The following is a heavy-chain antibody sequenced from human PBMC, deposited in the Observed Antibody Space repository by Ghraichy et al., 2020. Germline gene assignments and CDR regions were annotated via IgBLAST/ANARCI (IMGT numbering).Heavy chain of an antibody. CDR1: GGFINSGGYA. CDR2: IYQTESS. D-gene: IGHD4/OR15-4a*01. Sequence: SETLSLTCDVSGGFINSGGYAWSWLRQPPGKGLEWIGYIYQTESSQYNPSLKSRVSISIETSKNQFSLRLTSVTAADTAMYFCARGVLTSGPDYYFDFWGPGTLVTVSP. J-gene: IGHJ4*02. CDR3: ARGVLTSGPDYYFDF. V-gene: IGHV4-30-2*01.